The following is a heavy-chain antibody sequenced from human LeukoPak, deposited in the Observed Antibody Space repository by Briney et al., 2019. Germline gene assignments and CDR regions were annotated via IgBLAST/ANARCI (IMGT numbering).Heavy chain of an antibody. Sequence: GASVKVSCKASGYTFTSYDINWVRQATGQGLEWMGWMNPNSGNTGYAQKFQGRVTMTRNTSISTAYMELSSMRSEDTSVYYCARTDSGGSSWYFDYWGQGTLVTVSS. CDR2: MNPNSGNT. CDR1: GYTFTSYD. V-gene: IGHV1-8*01. CDR3: ARTDSGGSSWYFDY. J-gene: IGHJ4*02. D-gene: IGHD2-15*01.